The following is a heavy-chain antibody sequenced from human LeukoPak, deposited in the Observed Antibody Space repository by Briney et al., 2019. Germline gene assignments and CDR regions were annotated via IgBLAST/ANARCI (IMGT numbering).Heavy chain of an antibody. J-gene: IGHJ4*02. CDR3: AKGPRAAMVTLFDY. CDR1: GFTFSSYA. D-gene: IGHD5-18*01. Sequence: GGSLRLSCAASGFTFSSYAMSWVRQAPGKGLEWVSAISSSGGSTYYADSVKGRFTISRDNSKNTLYLQMNSLRAEDTAVYYCAKGPRAAMVTLFDYWGQGTLVTVSS. V-gene: IGHV3-23*01. CDR2: ISSSGGST.